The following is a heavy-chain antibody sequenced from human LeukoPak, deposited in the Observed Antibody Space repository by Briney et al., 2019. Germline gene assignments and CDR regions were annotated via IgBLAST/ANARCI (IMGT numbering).Heavy chain of an antibody. CDR1: GGTSSSYT. D-gene: IGHD2-2*01. CDR2: IIPILGIA. V-gene: IGHV1-69*02. CDR3: APTFRICSSTSCSKPLDY. Sequence: SVKVSCKASGGTSSSYTISWVRQAPGQGLEWMGRIIPILGIANYAQKFQGRVTITADKSTSTAYMELSSLRSEDTAVYYCAPTFRICSSTSCSKPLDYWGQGTLVTVSS. J-gene: IGHJ4*02.